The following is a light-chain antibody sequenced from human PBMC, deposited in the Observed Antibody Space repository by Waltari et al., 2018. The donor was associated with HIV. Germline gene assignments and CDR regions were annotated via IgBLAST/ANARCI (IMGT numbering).Light chain of an antibody. J-gene: IGKJ2*01. V-gene: IGKV1-39*01. Sequence: DIQMTQSPSSLSASVGARVTITCRASQSITSYLNWYQQRPGQAPDLLIYTASKLQSGVPSRFSGNGSGADFTLTISNLQPEDFATYSCQQSYTTPYTFGQGTKLEIK. CDR1: QSITSY. CDR3: QQSYTTPYT. CDR2: TAS.